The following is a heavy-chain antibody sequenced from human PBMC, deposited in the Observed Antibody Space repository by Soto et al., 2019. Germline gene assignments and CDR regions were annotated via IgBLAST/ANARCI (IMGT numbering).Heavy chain of an antibody. Sequence: QITLKESGPALVKPTQTLTLTCTFSGFSLTTYGGGVGWIRQPPGKALEWLALIYWDDDKRYCPSLRSRLTNTKDTSSTQVVLTMTNMDPVDTATYFCAHRLTLNSDWNYGRFDYWGQGTLVTVSS. CDR2: IYWDDDK. V-gene: IGHV2-5*02. J-gene: IGHJ4*02. D-gene: IGHD1-7*01. CDR3: AHRLTLNSDWNYGRFDY. CDR1: GFSLTTYGGG.